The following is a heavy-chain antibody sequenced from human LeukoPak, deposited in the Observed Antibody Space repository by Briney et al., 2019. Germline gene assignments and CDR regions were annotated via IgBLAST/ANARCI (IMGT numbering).Heavy chain of an antibody. D-gene: IGHD1-26*01. CDR2: ISAYNGNT. Sequence: ASVKVSCKASGYTFTSYGISWVRQAPGQGLEWMGWISAYNGNTNYAQKLQGRVTMTTDTSTSTAYMELRSLRSDDTAVYYCAREEANSGTYYVDYWGQGTLVNVSS. CDR1: GYTFTSYG. V-gene: IGHV1-18*01. CDR3: AREEANSGTYYVDY. J-gene: IGHJ4*02.